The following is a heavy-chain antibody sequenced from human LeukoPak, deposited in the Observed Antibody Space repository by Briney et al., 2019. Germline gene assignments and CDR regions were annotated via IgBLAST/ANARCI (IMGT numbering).Heavy chain of an antibody. CDR3: ARVLIDDSSGYYYSSYYYMDV. CDR2: IYTSGST. D-gene: IGHD3-22*01. J-gene: IGHJ6*03. V-gene: IGHV4-61*02. CDR1: GGSISSGSYY. Sequence: PSETLSLTCTVSGGSISSGSYYWSWIRQPAGKGLEWIGRIYTSGSTNYNPSLKSRVTTSVDTSKNQFSLKLSSVTAADTAVYYCARVLIDDSSGYYYSSYYYMDVWGKGTTVTISS.